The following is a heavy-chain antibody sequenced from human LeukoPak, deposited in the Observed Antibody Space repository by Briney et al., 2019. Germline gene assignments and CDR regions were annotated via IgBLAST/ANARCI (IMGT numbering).Heavy chain of an antibody. CDR3: ARDLGDTTFGVLNWFDP. Sequence: ASVKVSCKASGYTFTSYDINWVRQATGQGLEWMGWMNPNSGNTGYAQKFQGRVTMTRNTSISTAYMELSRLRSDDTAVYYCARDLGDTTFGVLNWFDPWGQGTLVTVSS. CDR1: GYTFTSYD. D-gene: IGHD3-3*01. J-gene: IGHJ5*02. V-gene: IGHV1-8*01. CDR2: MNPNSGNT.